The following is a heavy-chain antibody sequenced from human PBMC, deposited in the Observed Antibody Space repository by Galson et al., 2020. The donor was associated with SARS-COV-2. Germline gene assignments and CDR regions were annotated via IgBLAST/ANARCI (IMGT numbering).Heavy chain of an antibody. D-gene: IGHD3-3*01. Sequence: GGSLRLSCAASGFNFGGHAMHWVRQAPGKGLEWVATISHDGSNDYYADSVKGRFIVSRDNSKNTVSLEMNSLRAEDTAVYYCGRDHDVWTGYPSYDLDSWGQGTQVTVS. J-gene: IGHJ4*02. CDR2: ISHDGSND. V-gene: IGHV3-30*04. CDR1: GFNFGGHA. CDR3: GRDHDVWTGYPSYDLDS.